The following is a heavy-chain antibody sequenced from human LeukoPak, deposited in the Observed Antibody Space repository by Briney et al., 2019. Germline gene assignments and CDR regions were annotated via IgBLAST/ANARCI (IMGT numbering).Heavy chain of an antibody. V-gene: IGHV3-7*01. CDR2: IKQDGSEK. CDR1: GFTFSSYW. D-gene: IGHD3-3*01. J-gene: IGHJ4*02. Sequence: GGSLRLSWAAAGFTFSSYWMSWVRQAPGKGLGWVANIKQDGSEKYYVDSVKGRFTISRDNAKNSLYLQMNSLRAEDTAVYYCAGDLSPHYDFWSGYYPNYFDYWGQGTLVTVSS. CDR3: AGDLSPHYDFWSGYYPNYFDY.